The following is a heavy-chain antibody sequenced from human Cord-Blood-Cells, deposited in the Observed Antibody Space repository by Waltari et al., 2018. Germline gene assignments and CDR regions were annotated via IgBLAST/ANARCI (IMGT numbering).Heavy chain of an antibody. CDR2: MNPNSGNT. CDR1: GSSFPSYV. J-gene: IGHJ3*02. Sequence: QVQLVQSGAEVKKPGASVKDSCKASGSSFPSYVINWVRQATGQGLEWMGWMNPNSGNTGYAQKFQGRVTITRNTSISTAYMELSSLRSEDTAVYYCARVSPGRAFDIWGQGTMVTVSS. CDR3: ARVSPGRAFDI. V-gene: IGHV1-8*03.